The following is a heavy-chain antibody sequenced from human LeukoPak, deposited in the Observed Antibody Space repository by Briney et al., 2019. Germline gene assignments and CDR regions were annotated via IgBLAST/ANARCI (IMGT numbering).Heavy chain of an antibody. Sequence: SGGSLRLSCSASGFTFSSYAMHWVRQAPGKGLEWISVISNSGGSTYYADSVKGRFTISRDNTNNTLYLQMNSLRPDDTAVYYCAKVGKVGATFGWDYWGQGTLVTVSS. D-gene: IGHD1-26*01. CDR1: GFTFSSYA. CDR3: AKVGKVGATFGWDY. V-gene: IGHV3-23*01. J-gene: IGHJ4*02. CDR2: ISNSGGST.